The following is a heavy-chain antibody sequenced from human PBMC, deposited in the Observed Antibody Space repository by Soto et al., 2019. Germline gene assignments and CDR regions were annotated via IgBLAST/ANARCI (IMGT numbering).Heavy chain of an antibody. CDR2: IYYSGST. J-gene: IGHJ4*02. CDR1: GGSISSGDYY. V-gene: IGHV4-39*01. Sequence: SETLSLTCTVSGGSISSGDYYWSWIRQPPGKGLEWIGHIYYSGSTYYNPSLKSRVTISVDTSKNQFSLKLSSVTAADTAVYYCARQHREYYFDYWGQGTLVTVSS. CDR3: ARQHREYYFDY. D-gene: IGHD2-21*01.